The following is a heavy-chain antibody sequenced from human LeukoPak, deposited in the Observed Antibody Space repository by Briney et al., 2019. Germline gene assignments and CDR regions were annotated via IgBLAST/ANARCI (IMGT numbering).Heavy chain of an antibody. CDR3: AKIPRITIFGVVTPTFDY. D-gene: IGHD3-3*01. V-gene: IGHV3-23*01. J-gene: IGHJ4*02. Sequence: GGSLRLSCAASGFTFSSYAMSWVRQAPGKGLEWVSAISGSGGSTYYADSVKGRFTISRDSSKNTLYLQMNSLRAEDTAVYYCAKIPRITIFGVVTPTFDYWGQGTLVTVSS. CDR2: ISGSGGST. CDR1: GFTFSSYA.